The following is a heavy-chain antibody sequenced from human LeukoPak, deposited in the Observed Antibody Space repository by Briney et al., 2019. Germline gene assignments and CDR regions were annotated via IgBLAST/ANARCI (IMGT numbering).Heavy chain of an antibody. Sequence: AAVKVSCKASGGTFSSHASNWVRQAPGQGLEWMGGTIPIFGTPNYAQKFQGRVTITADESTSTAYMELNSLRYEDTAVYYCAREVYYDNNNSGYRYWYFDLWGRGTLVTVSS. CDR1: GGTFSSHA. CDR3: AREVYYDNNNSGYRYWYFDL. J-gene: IGHJ2*01. D-gene: IGHD3-22*01. CDR2: TIPIFGTP. V-gene: IGHV1-69*13.